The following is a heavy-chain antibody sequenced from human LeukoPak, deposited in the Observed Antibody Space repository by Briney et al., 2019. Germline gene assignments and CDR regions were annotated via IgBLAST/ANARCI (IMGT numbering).Heavy chain of an antibody. CDR1: GGSISIYY. CDR3: AREEIRSWFDP. V-gene: IGHV4-59*01. Sequence: SETLSLTCTVSGGSISIYYWSWIRQPPGKGLEWIGFINYSGSTNYNPSLKSRVTISVDRSKNQFSLKLTSVTAADTAVYYCAREEIRSWFDPWGQGTLVTVSS. J-gene: IGHJ5*02. D-gene: IGHD5-24*01. CDR2: INYSGST.